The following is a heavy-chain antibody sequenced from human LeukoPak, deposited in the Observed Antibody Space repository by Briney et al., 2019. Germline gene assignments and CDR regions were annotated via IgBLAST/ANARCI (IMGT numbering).Heavy chain of an antibody. J-gene: IGHJ6*02. CDR2: IYSGGST. D-gene: IGHD6-13*01. Sequence: GSLRLSCAASGFTVSSNYMSWVRQAPGKGLEWASVIYSGGSTYYADSVKGRFTISRHNSKNTLYLQMNSLRAEDTAVYYCARRPRPPSSSWSPITLDYGMDVWGQGTTVTVSS. V-gene: IGHV3-53*04. CDR1: GFTVSSNY. CDR3: ARRPRPPSSSWSPITLDYGMDV.